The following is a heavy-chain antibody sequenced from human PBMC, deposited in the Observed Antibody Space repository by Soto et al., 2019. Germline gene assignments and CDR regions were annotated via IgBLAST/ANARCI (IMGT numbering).Heavy chain of an antibody. CDR2: FDPEDGET. CDR3: ATSLLSGTDFHFDY. V-gene: IGHV1-24*01. CDR1: GYTLTELS. Sequence: VASVKVSCKVSGYTLTELSMHWVRQAPGKGLEWMGGFDPEDGETIYAQKFQGRVTMTEDTSTDTAYMELSSLRSEDTAVYYCATSLLSGTDFHFDYWGQGTLVTVSS. D-gene: IGHD3-10*01. J-gene: IGHJ4*02.